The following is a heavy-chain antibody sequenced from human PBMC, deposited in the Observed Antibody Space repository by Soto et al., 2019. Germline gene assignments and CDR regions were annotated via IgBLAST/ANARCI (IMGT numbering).Heavy chain of an antibody. V-gene: IGHV3-74*01. CDR3: ARGDAMGVDY. Sequence: EVQLVESGGGVVQPGGSLRLSCTASGFTFNTHWMHWVRQAPGKGLEWVSRIYFDGITTNYADSVKGRLTVSRDNAKNTVYLHVNTLRAEDTAVYYCARGDAMGVDYWGQGPLVTVSS. J-gene: IGHJ4*02. D-gene: IGHD1-26*01. CDR2: IYFDGITT. CDR1: GFTFNTHW.